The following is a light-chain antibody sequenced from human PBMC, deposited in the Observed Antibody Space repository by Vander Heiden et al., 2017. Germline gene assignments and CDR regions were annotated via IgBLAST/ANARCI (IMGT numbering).Light chain of an antibody. CDR2: AAS. CDR1: QSISSY. J-gene: IGKJ2*01. Sequence: EIQMTQTPSSLSASVGARVTITCRASQSISSYLNRYQQKPVKAPKLLMYAASSLQSGVPSSFSGSGSGTDFTLTITRLQPEEFATYYCQQSDSTPSTFGQGTKLXIK. CDR3: QQSDSTPST. V-gene: IGKV1-39*01.